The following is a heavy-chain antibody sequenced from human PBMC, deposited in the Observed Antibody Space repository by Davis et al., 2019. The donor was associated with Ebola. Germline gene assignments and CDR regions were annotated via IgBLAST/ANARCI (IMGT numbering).Heavy chain of an antibody. CDR1: GYTFTTYY. J-gene: IGHJ4*02. CDR2: INPSGGST. V-gene: IGHV1-46*01. Sequence: AASVQVSCKASGYTFTTYYIHWVRQAPGQGLEWMGIINPSGGSTTYAQKFQGRVTMTRDTSTGTVYMELNSLRSEDTALYYCARGRGHHESSGGDYWGQGTLVTVSS. D-gene: IGHD3-22*01. CDR3: ARGRGHHESSGGDY.